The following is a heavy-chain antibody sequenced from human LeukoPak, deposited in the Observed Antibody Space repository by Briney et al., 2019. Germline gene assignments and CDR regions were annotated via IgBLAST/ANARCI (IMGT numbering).Heavy chain of an antibody. J-gene: IGHJ4*02. CDR2: IYYSGST. Sequence: SETLSLTCTVSGGSISSYYWSWIRQPPGKGLEWIGYIYYSGSTNYNPSLKSRVTISVDTSKNQFSLKLSSVTAADTAVYYYARDSSPTQYWGQGTLVTVSS. CDR3: ARDSSPTQY. CDR1: GGSISSYY. V-gene: IGHV4-59*01.